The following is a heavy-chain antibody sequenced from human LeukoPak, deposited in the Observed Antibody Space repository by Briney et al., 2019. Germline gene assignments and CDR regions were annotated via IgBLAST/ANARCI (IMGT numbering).Heavy chain of an antibody. CDR1: GYSISSGYY. CDR2: IYHSGSS. CDR3: ARNHGSGSYPF. Sequence: SETLSLTCAVSGYSISSGYYWGWIRQPPGKGLEWIGSIYHSGSSDYNPSLKSRVTISVDTSKNQFSLKLNSVTAADTAVYFCARNHGSGSYPFWGQGTLVTVSS. D-gene: IGHD3-10*01. J-gene: IGHJ4*02. V-gene: IGHV4-38-2*01.